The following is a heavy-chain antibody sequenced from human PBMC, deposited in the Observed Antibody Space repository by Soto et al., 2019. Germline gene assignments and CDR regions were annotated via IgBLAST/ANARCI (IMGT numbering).Heavy chain of an antibody. CDR3: AKDSTTRSDWPRGYFDY. CDR2: ISGSGGNT. CDR1: GFTFSNYA. Sequence: GGSLRLSCVASGFTFSNYAMGWVRQAPGKGLEWVSVISGSGGNTFYADSVKGRFTISRDNSKNTLYLQMNSLRAEDTAIFYCAKDSTTRSDWPRGYFDYWGHGTPVTVYS. V-gene: IGHV3-23*01. D-gene: IGHD6-19*01. J-gene: IGHJ4*01.